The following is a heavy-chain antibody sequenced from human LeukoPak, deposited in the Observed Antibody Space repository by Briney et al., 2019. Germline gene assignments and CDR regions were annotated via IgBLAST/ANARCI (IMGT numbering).Heavy chain of an antibody. J-gene: IGHJ6*02. D-gene: IGHD2-21*02. CDR1: GYSFSNYW. Sequence: GESLKISCQGFGYSFSNYWIGWVRQMPGKGLEWMGVIYPADSQTNYSPSFQGPVTMSADKSISTAYLQWSSLKASDTAVYYCGRYCAGDCYSKHMDVWGQGTTVTVSS. CDR3: GRYCAGDCYSKHMDV. V-gene: IGHV5-51*01. CDR2: IYPADSQT.